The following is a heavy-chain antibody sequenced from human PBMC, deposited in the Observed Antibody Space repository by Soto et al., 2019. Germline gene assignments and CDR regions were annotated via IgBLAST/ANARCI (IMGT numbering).Heavy chain of an antibody. CDR2: IYYSGST. CDR3: ARGGDFWSGYPNWFDP. D-gene: IGHD3-3*01. J-gene: IGHJ5*02. Sequence: SETLSLTCTVSGGSVSSGSYYWSWIRQPPGKGLERIGYIYYSGSTNYNPSLKSRVTISVDTSKNQFSLKLSSVTAADTAVYYCARGGDFWSGYPNWFDPWGQGTLVTVSS. CDR1: GGSVSSGSYY. V-gene: IGHV4-61*01.